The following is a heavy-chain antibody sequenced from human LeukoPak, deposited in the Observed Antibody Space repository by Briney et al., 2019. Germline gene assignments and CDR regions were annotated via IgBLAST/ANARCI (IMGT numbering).Heavy chain of an antibody. J-gene: IGHJ6*03. D-gene: IGHD2-2*02. Sequence: SETLSLTCAVYGGSFSGYYWSWLRQPPGKRLGWIGEINHSGSTNYNPSLRRRVTISVDPSKNQFSLKLSSVTAADTAVYYGARGRARYCSSTSCYRYYYYMDVWGKGSTVTVSS. CDR2: INHSGST. CDR1: GGSFSGYY. CDR3: ARGRARYCSSTSCYRYYYYMDV. V-gene: IGHV4-34*01.